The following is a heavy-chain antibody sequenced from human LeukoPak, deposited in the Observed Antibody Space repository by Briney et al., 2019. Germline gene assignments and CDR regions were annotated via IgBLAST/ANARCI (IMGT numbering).Heavy chain of an antibody. J-gene: IGHJ6*02. CDR3: AKDVYCSGGSCYSIQDLGYYYYGMDV. D-gene: IGHD2-15*01. Sequence: PGGSLRLSCAASGFTFDDYAMHWVRQAPGKGLEWVSLISGDGGSTYYADSVKGRFTISRDNSKNSLYLQMNSLRTEDTALYYCAKDVYCSGGSCYSIQDLGYYYYGMDVWGQGTTVTVSS. CDR1: GFTFDDYA. CDR2: ISGDGGST. V-gene: IGHV3-43*02.